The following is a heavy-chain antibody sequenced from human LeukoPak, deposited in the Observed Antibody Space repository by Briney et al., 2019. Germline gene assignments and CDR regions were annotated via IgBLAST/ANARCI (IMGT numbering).Heavy chain of an antibody. CDR1: GGSISSYY. V-gene: IGHV4-4*07. Sequence: SETLSLTCTVSGGSISSYYWSWIRQPAGKGLEWLGRIYTSGSTNYNPSLKSRVTMSVDTSKNQFSLKLSSVTAADTALYYCATYYYGSGSPDYYYYMDVWGKGTTVTVSS. CDR3: ATYYYGSGSPDYYYYMDV. J-gene: IGHJ6*03. CDR2: IYTSGST. D-gene: IGHD3-10*01.